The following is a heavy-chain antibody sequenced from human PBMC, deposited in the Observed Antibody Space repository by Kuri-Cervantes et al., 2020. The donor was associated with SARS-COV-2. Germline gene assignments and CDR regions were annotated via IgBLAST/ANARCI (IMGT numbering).Heavy chain of an antibody. CDR1: GGSFSSYY. J-gene: IGHJ4*02. V-gene: IGHV4-59*08. CDR2: IYYSGST. Sequence: ESLKISCAVYGGSFSSYYWSWIRQPPGKGLEWIGYIYYSGSTNYNPSLKSRVTISVDTSKNQFSLKLSSVTAADTAVYYCARHAGAYCGGDCYVDYWGQGTLVTVSS. D-gene: IGHD2-21*02. CDR3: ARHAGAYCGGDCYVDY.